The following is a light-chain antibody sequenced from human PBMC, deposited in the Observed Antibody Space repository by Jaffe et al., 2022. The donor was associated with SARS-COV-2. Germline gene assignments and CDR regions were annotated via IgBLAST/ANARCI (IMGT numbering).Light chain of an antibody. CDR1: QSISSN. J-gene: IGKJ1*01. Sequence: EIVMTQSPATLSVSPGERATLSCRAGQSISSNLAWYQQKPGQAPRFLMYGASTRATGIPARFSGSGSGTEFTLTISSLQSEDFAVYYCQQYNIWPWTFGQGTKVEIK. V-gene: IGKV3-15*01. CDR3: QQYNIWPWT. CDR2: GAS.